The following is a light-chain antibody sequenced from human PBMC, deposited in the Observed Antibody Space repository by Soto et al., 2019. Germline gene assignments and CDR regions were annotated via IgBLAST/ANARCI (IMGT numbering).Light chain of an antibody. CDR2: DAS. CDR1: QSVSSY. CDR3: QQRSNWPPLT. J-gene: IGKJ4*01. Sequence: EIVLTQSPATLSLSPGERATLSCRASQSVSSYFAWYQQKPGQAPRLLINDASNRATGIPARFSGSGSGTDFTLTISSREPEDFAVYYCQQRSNWPPLTFGGGTKVEIK. V-gene: IGKV3-11*01.